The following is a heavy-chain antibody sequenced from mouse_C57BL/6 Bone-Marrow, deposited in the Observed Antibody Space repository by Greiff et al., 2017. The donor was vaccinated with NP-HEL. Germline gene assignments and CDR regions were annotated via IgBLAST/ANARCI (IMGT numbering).Heavy chain of an antibody. CDR3: TRDPYGSSSHYYAMDY. CDR2: ISSGGDYI. V-gene: IGHV5-9-1*02. CDR1: GFTFSSYA. Sequence: EVKLMESGEGLVKPGGSLKLSCAASGFTFSSYAMSWVRQTPEKRLEWVAYISSGGDYIYYADTVKGRFTISRDNARNTLYLQMSSLKSEDTAMYYCTRDPYGSSSHYYAMDYWGQGTSVTVSS. D-gene: IGHD1-1*01. J-gene: IGHJ4*01.